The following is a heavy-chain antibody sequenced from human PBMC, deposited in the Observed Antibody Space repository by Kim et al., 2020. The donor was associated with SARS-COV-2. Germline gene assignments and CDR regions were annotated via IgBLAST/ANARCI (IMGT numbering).Heavy chain of an antibody. J-gene: IGHJ4*02. CDR2: ISSSSSYT. Sequence: GGSLRLSCAASGFTFSDYYMSWIRQAPGKGLEWVSYISSSSSYTNYADSVKGRFTISRDNARNSLYLQMNILRAEDTAVYYCASVSGGVVVPAANGVDYWGQGTLLTLSS. CDR3: ASVSGGVVVPAANGVDY. CDR1: GFTFSDYY. D-gene: IGHD2-2*01. V-gene: IGHV3-11*03.